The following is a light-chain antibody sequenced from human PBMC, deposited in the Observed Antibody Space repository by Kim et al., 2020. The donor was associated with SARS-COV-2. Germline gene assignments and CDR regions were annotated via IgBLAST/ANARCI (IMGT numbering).Light chain of an antibody. CDR1: SSNIGSNN. CDR3: AVWDDSLKQGV. V-gene: IGLV1-44*01. CDR2: SNN. J-gene: IGLJ3*02. Sequence: QSVLTQPPSASGTPGQRVTISCSGSSSNIGSNNVVWYQQLPGAAPNLLIYSNNQRPSGIPDRFSGSRSGTSASLAISGLQSGDEADYYCAVWDDSLKQGVFGGGTQRNVL.